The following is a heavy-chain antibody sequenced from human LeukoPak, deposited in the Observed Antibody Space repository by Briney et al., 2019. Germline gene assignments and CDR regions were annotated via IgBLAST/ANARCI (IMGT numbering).Heavy chain of an antibody. J-gene: IGHJ6*03. V-gene: IGHV1-46*01. CDR1: GYTFTSYY. Sequence: ASVKVSCKASGYTFTSYYMHWVRQAPGQGLEWMGIINPSGGSTSYAQKFQGRVTMTRDISTSTVYMELSSLRSEDTAVYYCAGNSGYDYYYYYYMDVWGKGTTVTVSS. CDR3: AGNSGYDYYYYYYMDV. D-gene: IGHD5-12*01. CDR2: INPSGGST.